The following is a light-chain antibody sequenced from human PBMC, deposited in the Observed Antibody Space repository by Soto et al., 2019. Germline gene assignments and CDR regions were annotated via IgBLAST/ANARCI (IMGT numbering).Light chain of an antibody. CDR1: TGAVTSGSF. Sequence: QTVVTQEPSMTVSPGGTVTVTCASSTGAVTSGSFPSWFQQKPGQAPRALIYNLNNRHSWTPARFSVSLLGGKAALTLSGVQPEDETDYYCLLFSGGVQVFGGGTQLTVL. J-gene: IGLJ3*02. CDR3: LLFSGGVQV. V-gene: IGLV7-43*01. CDR2: NLN.